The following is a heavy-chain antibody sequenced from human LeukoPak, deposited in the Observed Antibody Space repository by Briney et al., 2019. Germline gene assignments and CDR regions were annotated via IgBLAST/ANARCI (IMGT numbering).Heavy chain of an antibody. D-gene: IGHD5-24*01. Sequence: GTSVKVSCNSSGYTFGNSAVQWVRQARGQRLEWIGWIVVGSGGTKYAQRFQGRLTITRDMSTSTAYMELSSLRSEDTAVYYCARALDGYNAFDYWGQGTLVTVSS. CDR2: IVVGSGGT. CDR1: GYTFGNSA. CDR3: ARALDGYNAFDY. J-gene: IGHJ4*02. V-gene: IGHV1-58*01.